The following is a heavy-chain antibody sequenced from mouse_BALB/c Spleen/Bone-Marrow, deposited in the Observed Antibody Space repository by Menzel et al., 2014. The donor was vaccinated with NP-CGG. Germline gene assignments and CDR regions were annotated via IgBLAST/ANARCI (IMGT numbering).Heavy chain of an antibody. CDR3: ASSYYTMDY. V-gene: IGHV1-9*01. CDR1: GYTFSSYW. Sequence: VQLQQSGAELMKPGASVKISCKATGYTFSSYWIEWVKQRPGHGLEWIGEILPGSGSIKYNGKFKGKATFTADTSSNPTYMQPSNLASDDSAVYYCASSYYTMDYWGQGTSVTVSS. CDR2: ILPGSGSI. J-gene: IGHJ4*01.